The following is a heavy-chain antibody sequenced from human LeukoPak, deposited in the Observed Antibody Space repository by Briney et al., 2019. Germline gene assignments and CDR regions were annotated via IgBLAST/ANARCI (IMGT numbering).Heavy chain of an antibody. V-gene: IGHV1-18*01. CDR3: ARNHLGLGL. Sequence: AAVKVSCKASRYTFTTYEILWVRPAPGQGVEWMGWINTRNGNPNYPHQLQGRVTMTTDTSTSTSYMELASLRFDDTAIYYCARNHLGLGLWGQGTLVTVSS. J-gene: IGHJ4*02. CDR2: INTRNGNP. CDR1: RYTFTTYE. D-gene: IGHD3-16*01.